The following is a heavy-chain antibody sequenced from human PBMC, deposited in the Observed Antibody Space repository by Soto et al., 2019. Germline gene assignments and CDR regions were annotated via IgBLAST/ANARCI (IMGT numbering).Heavy chain of an antibody. J-gene: IGHJ4*02. CDR3: ASREIQGPIDY. CDR1: GYSISSNNW. D-gene: IGHD1-26*01. Sequence: QVQLQESGPGLVKPSDTLSLTCAVSGYSISSNNWWGWIRQPPGKGLEWIGHIYYSGTTYYNPSLKSRVTMSVATSKNQFHLKLTSVTAVDTAVYYCASREIQGPIDYWGQGPLVTVSS. CDR2: IYYSGTT. V-gene: IGHV4-28*01.